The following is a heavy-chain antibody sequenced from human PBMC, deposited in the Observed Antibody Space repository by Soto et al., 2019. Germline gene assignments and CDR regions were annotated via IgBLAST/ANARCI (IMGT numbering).Heavy chain of an antibody. CDR3: VKDRSTSDWYGYFDH. D-gene: IGHD6-19*01. CDR1: GFAFNTYN. V-gene: IGHV3-23*01. J-gene: IGHJ4*02. Sequence: GGSLRLSCAASGFAFNTYNMDWVRQAPGKGLEWVSSISVSGDNTYYADSVKGRFTVSRDNSKNTLYLQMNSLRAEDTALYYCVKDRSTSDWYGYFDHWGLGXLVTVYS. CDR2: ISVSGDNT.